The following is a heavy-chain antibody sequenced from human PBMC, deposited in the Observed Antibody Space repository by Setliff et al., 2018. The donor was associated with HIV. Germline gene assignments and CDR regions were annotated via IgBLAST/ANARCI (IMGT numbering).Heavy chain of an antibody. CDR1: GFIFSSYA. CDR3: AKDRYSSGWSPLDY. D-gene: IGHD6-19*01. J-gene: IGHJ4*02. CDR2: ISYDGSNK. V-gene: IGHV3-30*18. Sequence: HPGGSLRLSCAASGFIFSSYAMSWVRQAPGKGLEWVAVISYDGSNKYYADSVKGRFTISRDNSKNTLYLQMNSLRAEDTAVYYCAKDRYSSGWSPLDYWGQGTLVTVSS.